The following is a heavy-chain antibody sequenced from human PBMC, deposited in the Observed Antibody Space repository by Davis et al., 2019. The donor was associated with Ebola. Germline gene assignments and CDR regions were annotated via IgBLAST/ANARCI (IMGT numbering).Heavy chain of an antibody. CDR2: IRQDGSEK. CDR3: TRFSRGDLENY. Sequence: GESLKISCAASGFTFSSYSMNWVRQAPGKGLEWVGNIRQDGSEKQYVGSVAGRFTISRDNAKNSLYLQMNSLRVEDTGVYYCTRFSRGDLENYWGQGTLVTVSS. J-gene: IGHJ4*02. D-gene: IGHD1-1*01. CDR1: GFTFSSYS. V-gene: IGHV3-7*01.